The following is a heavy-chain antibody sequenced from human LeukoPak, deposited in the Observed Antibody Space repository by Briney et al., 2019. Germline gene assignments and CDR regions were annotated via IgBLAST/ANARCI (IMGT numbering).Heavy chain of an antibody. D-gene: IGHD3/OR15-3a*01. CDR3: TRDRASDLWTTYYRIDN. J-gene: IGHJ4*02. V-gene: IGHV3-49*04. CDR2: IRSKAHRGTT. CDR1: GFTFSDYA. Sequence: PGRSLRLSCTASGFTFSDYAMSWVRQAPGKGLEWLGFIRSKAHRGTTECAASLKDRFIISRDDSKSIAYLQMNSLKTEDTAVYYCTRDRASDLWTTYYRIDNWGQGTQVTVSS.